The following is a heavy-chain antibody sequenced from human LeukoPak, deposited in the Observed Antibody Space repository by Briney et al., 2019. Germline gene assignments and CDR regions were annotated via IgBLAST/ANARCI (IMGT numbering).Heavy chain of an antibody. D-gene: IGHD6-13*01. CDR2: VYRSGGT. J-gene: IGHJ6*02. Sequence: SETLSLTCAVSGDSISDKYWWRWVRQFPDKGLEWIGEVYRSGGTSYNPSLKSRVTVSIDYSKNQFSLNLRSVTAADTAVYYCASQQLADYYYYGMDVWGQGTTVTVSS. CDR1: GDSISDKYW. CDR3: ASQQLADYYYYGMDV. V-gene: IGHV4-4*02.